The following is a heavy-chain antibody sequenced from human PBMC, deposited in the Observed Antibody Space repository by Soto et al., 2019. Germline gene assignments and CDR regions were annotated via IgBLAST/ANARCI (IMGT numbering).Heavy chain of an antibody. J-gene: IGHJ6*01. D-gene: IGHD6-19*01. V-gene: IGHV4-39*01. CDR3: ARHIPNSGWYDGYYYGMDV. CDR2: IYYSGST. Sequence: SETLSLTCTVSGGSISSSSYYWGWIRQPPGKGLEWIGSIYYSGSTYYNPSLKSRVTISVDTSKNQFSLKLSSVTAADTAVYYCARHIPNSGWYDGYYYGMDVWGQGTTVTVSS. CDR1: GGSISSSSYY.